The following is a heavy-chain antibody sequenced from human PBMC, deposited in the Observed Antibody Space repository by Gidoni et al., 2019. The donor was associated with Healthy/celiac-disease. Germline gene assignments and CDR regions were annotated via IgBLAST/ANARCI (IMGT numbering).Heavy chain of an antibody. J-gene: IGHJ6*02. CDR2: VYYSGST. D-gene: IGHD2-21*01. Sequence: QLQLQESGPGLVKPSETLSLTCTVSGGSISSSSYYWGWIRQPPGKVLEWIGNVYYSGSTYYNPSLKSRVTISVDTSKNQFSLKLSSVTAADTAVYYCASWGGLYYYYGMDVWGQGTTVTVSS. V-gene: IGHV4-39*01. CDR3: ASWGGLYYYYGMDV. CDR1: GGSISSSSYY.